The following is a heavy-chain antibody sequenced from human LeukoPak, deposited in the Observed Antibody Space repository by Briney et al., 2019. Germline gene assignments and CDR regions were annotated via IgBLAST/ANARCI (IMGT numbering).Heavy chain of an antibody. CDR2: ISSSGSTI. V-gene: IGHV3-11*04. D-gene: IGHD6-19*01. J-gene: IGHJ4*02. CDR3: AREKAVAGTQFDY. CDR1: GFTFSDYY. Sequence: PGGSLRLSCVASGFTFSDYYMSWIRQAPGKGLEWVSYISSSGSTIYYADSVKGRFTISRDNAKNSLYLQMNSLRAEDTAVYYCAREKAVAGTQFDYWGQGTLVTVSS.